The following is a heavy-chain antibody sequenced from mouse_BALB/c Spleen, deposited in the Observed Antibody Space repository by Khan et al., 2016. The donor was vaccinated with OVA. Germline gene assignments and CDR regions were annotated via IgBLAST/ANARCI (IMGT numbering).Heavy chain of an antibody. Sequence: QVQLKQSGAELVKPGASVRLSCKASGYTFTSYYLYWVKQRPGQGLEWIGYINPSNGGANSNEKFKSKATLTVDTSSSTAYIQLNSLTSEDSAVYYCTRSGYGSFAYWGQGTLVTVSA. CDR3: TRSGYGSFAY. V-gene: IGHV1-53*01. J-gene: IGHJ3*01. D-gene: IGHD2-2*01. CDR2: INPSNGGA. CDR1: GYTFTSYY.